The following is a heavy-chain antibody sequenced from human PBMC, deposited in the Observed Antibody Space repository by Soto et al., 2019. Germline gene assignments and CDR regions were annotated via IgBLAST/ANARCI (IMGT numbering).Heavy chain of an antibody. D-gene: IGHD3-22*01. CDR3: ARPNYYDSSGYYAHGVGY. Sequence: PGESLKISCKGSGYSFTSYWIGWVRQMPGKGLEWMGIIYPGDSDTRYSPSFQGQVTISADKSISTAYLQWSSLKASDTAMYYCARPNYYDSSGYYAHGVGYWGQGTLVTVSS. J-gene: IGHJ4*02. CDR1: GYSFTSYW. V-gene: IGHV5-51*01. CDR2: IYPGDSDT.